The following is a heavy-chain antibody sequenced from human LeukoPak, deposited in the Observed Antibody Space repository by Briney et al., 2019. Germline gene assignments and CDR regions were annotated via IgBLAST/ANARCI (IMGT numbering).Heavy chain of an antibody. J-gene: IGHJ5*02. D-gene: IGHD5-12*01. CDR1: GYTFTSYG. CDR2: ISAYNGNT. V-gene: IGHV1-18*04. Sequence: ASVKVSCKASGYTFTSYGISWVRQAPGQGLEWMGWISAYNGNTNYAQKLQGRVTMTTDTSTSTAYMELRSLRSDDTAVYYCARVNGYDSYNWFDPWGQGTLVTVPS. CDR3: ARVNGYDSYNWFDP.